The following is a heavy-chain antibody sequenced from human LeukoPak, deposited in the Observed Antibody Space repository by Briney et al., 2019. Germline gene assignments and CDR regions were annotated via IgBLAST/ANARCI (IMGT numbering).Heavy chain of an antibody. CDR2: MNEDGSVT. V-gene: IGHV3-7*01. J-gene: IGHJ4*02. Sequence: GGSLRLSCAVSGFSIRSFWMSWVRRTPGRGLEWVADMNEDGSVTYYVDSVKGRFTVSRDNAKNSLYLQMSSLRAEDTAVYYCARDPAWGAIDYWGQGTLVTVSS. CDR3: ARDPAWGAIDY. CDR1: GFSIRSFW. D-gene: IGHD7-27*01.